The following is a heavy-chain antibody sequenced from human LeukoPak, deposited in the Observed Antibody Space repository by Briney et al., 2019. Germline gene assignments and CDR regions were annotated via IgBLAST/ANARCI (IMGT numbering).Heavy chain of an antibody. CDR1: GFTFSSYG. Sequence: GGSLRLSCAASGFTFSSYGMHWVRQAPGKGLEWVAFIRYDGSNKYYADSVKGRFTISRDNSKNTLYLQMNSLRAEDAAVYYCAKDLIIRIDYWGQGTLVTVSS. V-gene: IGHV3-30*02. J-gene: IGHJ4*02. CDR3: AKDLIIRIDY. D-gene: IGHD3-10*01. CDR2: IRYDGSNK.